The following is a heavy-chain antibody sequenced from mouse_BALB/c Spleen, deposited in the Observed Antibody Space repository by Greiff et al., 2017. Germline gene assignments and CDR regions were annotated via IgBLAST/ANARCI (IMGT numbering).Heavy chain of an antibody. CDR2: ISYSGST. V-gene: IGHV3-2*02. J-gene: IGHJ3*01. CDR3: ARHGNLAGFAY. Sequence: EVQRVESGPGLVKPSQSLSLTCTVTGYSITSDYAWNWIRQFPGNKLEWMGYISYSGSTSYNPSLKSRISITRDTSKNQFFLQLNSVTTEDTATYYCARHGNLAGFAYWGQGTLVTVSA. D-gene: IGHD2-1*01. CDR1: GYSITSDYA.